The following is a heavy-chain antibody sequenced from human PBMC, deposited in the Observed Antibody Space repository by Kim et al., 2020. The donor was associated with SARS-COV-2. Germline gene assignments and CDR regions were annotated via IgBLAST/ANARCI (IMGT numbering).Heavy chain of an antibody. J-gene: IGHJ3*02. V-gene: IGHV3-23*01. CDR1: GFTFSSYA. D-gene: IGHD3-10*01. Sequence: GGSLRLSCAASGFTFSSYAMSWVRQAPGKGLEWVSSISASGGSTYYADPVKGRFTISRDNSKHTLYLQMNSLRAEDTALYYCAKNFDYFASGTYSFGAFVIWGQGTMVIVSS. CDR3: AKNFDYFASGTYSFGAFVI. CDR2: ISASGGST.